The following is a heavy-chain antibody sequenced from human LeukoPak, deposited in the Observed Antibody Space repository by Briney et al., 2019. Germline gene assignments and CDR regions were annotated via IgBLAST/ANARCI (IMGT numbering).Heavy chain of an antibody. J-gene: IGHJ4*02. CDR1: GYTFTSYG. Sequence: ASVKVSCKASGYTFTSYGISWVRQAPGQGLEWMGWISAYNGNTNYAQKLQGRVTMTRDTSTSTVYMELSSLRSEDTAVYYCARDGLWFGVFWYFDYWGQGTLVTVSS. D-gene: IGHD3-10*01. CDR2: ISAYNGNT. V-gene: IGHV1-18*01. CDR3: ARDGLWFGVFWYFDY.